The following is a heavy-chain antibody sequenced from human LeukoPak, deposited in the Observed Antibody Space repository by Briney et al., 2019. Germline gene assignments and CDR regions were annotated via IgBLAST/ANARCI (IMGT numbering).Heavy chain of an antibody. CDR3: AKFKQQVVGAFDI. V-gene: IGHV3-9*01. CDR2: ISWNSGSI. Sequence: GRSLRLSCAASGFTFDDYAMHWVRQAPGKGLEWVSGISWNSGSIGYADSVKGRFTISRDNAKNSLYLQMNSLRAEDTAVYYCAKFKQQVVGAFDIWGQGTMVTVSS. CDR1: GFTFDDYA. D-gene: IGHD2-2*01. J-gene: IGHJ3*02.